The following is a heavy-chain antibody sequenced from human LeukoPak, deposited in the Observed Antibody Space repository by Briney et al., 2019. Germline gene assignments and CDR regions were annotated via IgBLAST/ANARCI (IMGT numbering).Heavy chain of an antibody. CDR3: ARDLVPKRIAAAGTARDY. V-gene: IGHV1-18*01. CDR2: ISAYNGNT. D-gene: IGHD6-13*01. J-gene: IGHJ4*02. CDR1: GYTFTSYG. Sequence: GASVKVSCKASGYTFTSYGISWVRQAPGQGLEWMGWISAYNGNTNYAQKLQGRVTMTTDTSTSTAYMELRSLRSDDTAVYYCARDLVPKRIAAAGTARDYWGQGTLVTVSS.